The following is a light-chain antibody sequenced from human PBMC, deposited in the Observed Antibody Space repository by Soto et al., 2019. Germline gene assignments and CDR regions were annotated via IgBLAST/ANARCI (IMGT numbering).Light chain of an antibody. Sequence: DIQLTQSPSTLSASVGDRVTITCRASQSISSWLAWYQQKPGKAPNLLIYKTSNLESGVPSRFSGSGSGTEFNLTISSLQPDDFAPYYCQYYNDYCWTFGQGTKVEIK. CDR1: QSISSW. CDR3: QYYNDYCWT. CDR2: KTS. J-gene: IGKJ1*01. V-gene: IGKV1-5*03.